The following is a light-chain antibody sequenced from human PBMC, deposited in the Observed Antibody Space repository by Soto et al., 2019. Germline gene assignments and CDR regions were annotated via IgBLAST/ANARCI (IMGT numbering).Light chain of an antibody. Sequence: QSVLTQPPSVSGAPGQRVTLSCTGNTSNLGAGYDVHWYQQLPGAAPKLVIFGNRNRPSGVPDLFSGSKSGTSASLAITGLQAEDDADYYCQAYDYTLTASVFCGGTKLTVL. CDR3: QAYDYTLTASV. J-gene: IGLJ3*02. CDR1: TSNLGAGYD. CDR2: GNR. V-gene: IGLV1-40*01.